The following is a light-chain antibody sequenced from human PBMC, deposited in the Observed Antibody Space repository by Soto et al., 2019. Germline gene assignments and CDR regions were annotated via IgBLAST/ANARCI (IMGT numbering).Light chain of an antibody. Sequence: EIVLTQSPGTLSLSPGEIATLSCRASQSVTSSYLAWYQQKPGQAPRLFFYGASSRATGIPDRFSGSGSGTDFTLTISRLEPEDFAVYYCQQYGSSPFTFGQGARLQIK. J-gene: IGKJ5*01. V-gene: IGKV3-20*01. CDR3: QQYGSSPFT. CDR2: GAS. CDR1: QSVTSSY.